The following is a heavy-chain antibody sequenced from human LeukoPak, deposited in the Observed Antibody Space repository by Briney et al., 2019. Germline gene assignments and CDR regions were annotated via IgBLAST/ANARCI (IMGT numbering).Heavy chain of an antibody. Sequence: GASLQISCKGSGSSFTSYWIGWVRQLPGKGLVWMGIIYPGDSDNRYSPSFQGQVTISADKSISTAYLQWSSLKASDTAMYYCARHTKWQQLADYWGQGTLVTVSS. V-gene: IGHV5-51*01. CDR2: IYPGDSDN. CDR3: ARHTKWQQLADY. CDR1: GSSFTSYW. D-gene: IGHD6-13*01. J-gene: IGHJ4*02.